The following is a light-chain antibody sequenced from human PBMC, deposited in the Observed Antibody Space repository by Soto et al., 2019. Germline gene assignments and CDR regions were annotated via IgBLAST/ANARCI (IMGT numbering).Light chain of an antibody. V-gene: IGKV1-33*01. CDR3: PQYENLPT. CDR1: QDIKNY. J-gene: IGKJ5*01. CDR2: DAS. Sequence: MTQSPSSVSASVGDRVTITCQASQDIKNYLNWYQQKSGKAPKLLIYDASDLEAGVPSRFRGSGSGTDFTFTISRLQPEDIATYYCPQYENLPTFGQGTRLEIK.